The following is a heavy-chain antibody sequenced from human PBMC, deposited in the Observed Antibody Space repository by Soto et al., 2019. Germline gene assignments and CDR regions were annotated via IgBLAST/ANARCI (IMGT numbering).Heavy chain of an antibody. CDR2: IYYSGST. V-gene: IGHV4-59*01. D-gene: IGHD4-17*01. Sequence: SETLSLTCTVSGGSISSYYWSWIRQPPGKGLEWIGYIYYSGSTNYNPSLKSRVTISVDTSKNQFPLKLSSVTAADTAVYYCARDWGLRRGERSWFDPWGQGTLVTVSS. CDR1: GGSISSYY. CDR3: ARDWGLRRGERSWFDP. J-gene: IGHJ5*02.